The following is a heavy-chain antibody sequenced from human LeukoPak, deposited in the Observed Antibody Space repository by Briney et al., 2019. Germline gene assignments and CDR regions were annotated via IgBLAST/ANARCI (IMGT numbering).Heavy chain of an antibody. J-gene: IGHJ4*02. Sequence: GGSLRLSCTVSGFTVSSNSMSWVRQAPGKGLEWVSGISGSGVITYYADSVKGRFTISRDNSKNTLDLQMNSLRAEDTAVYYCAKDDAWVRYQDWGQGTLVTVSS. CDR3: AKDDAWVRYQD. CDR1: GFTVSSNS. D-gene: IGHD5-12*01. V-gene: IGHV3-23*01. CDR2: ISGSGVIT.